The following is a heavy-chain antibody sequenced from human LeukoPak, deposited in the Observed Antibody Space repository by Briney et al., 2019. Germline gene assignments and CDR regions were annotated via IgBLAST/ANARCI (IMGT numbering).Heavy chain of an antibody. V-gene: IGHV3-NL1*01. CDR2: ISANGSIT. Sequence: GGSLRLSCTASRFNFNIYGMHWVRQAPGQGLEWVSGISANGSITFYARSVRGRFTISRDNPQNTLYLQMNSLRVEDTAVYYCARAYSERYGLGYYYMDVWGKGTTVTISS. CDR3: ARAYSERYGLGYYYMDV. CDR1: RFNFNIYG. D-gene: IGHD1-26*01. J-gene: IGHJ6*03.